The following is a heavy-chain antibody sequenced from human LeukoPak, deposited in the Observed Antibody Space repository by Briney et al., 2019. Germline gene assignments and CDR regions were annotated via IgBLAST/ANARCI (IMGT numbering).Heavy chain of an antibody. J-gene: IGHJ4*02. D-gene: IGHD4-11*01. CDR2: IYYSGCT. CDR1: GGSISSSSYY. CDR3: ARRNYYLDY. V-gene: IGHV4-39*01. Sequence: SETLSLTCTVSGGSISSSSYYWGCIRQPPGKGLEWIGSIYYSGCTYYNPSPKSRVTISVDPSKNQFSLKLSSVTAADTAVYYWARRNYYLDYWGQGTLVTVSS.